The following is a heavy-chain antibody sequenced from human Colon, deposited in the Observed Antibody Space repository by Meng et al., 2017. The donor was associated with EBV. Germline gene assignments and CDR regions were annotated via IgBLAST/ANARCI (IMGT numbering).Heavy chain of an antibody. CDR2: IYYSGST. Sequence: VQGSDWGCVLLESYQILALICTVSGGSISSGDYCRSWICQPPGKGLEWIGYIYYSGSTHYNPSLKRRVTISVDTSKNQFSLKVSSVTAADTAVYYCARQATGYCSGGSCYSGSIFDYWGQGTLVTVSS. V-gene: IGHV4-30-4*01. D-gene: IGHD2-15*01. CDR3: ARQATGYCSGGSCYSGSIFDY. J-gene: IGHJ4*02. CDR1: GGSISSGDYC.